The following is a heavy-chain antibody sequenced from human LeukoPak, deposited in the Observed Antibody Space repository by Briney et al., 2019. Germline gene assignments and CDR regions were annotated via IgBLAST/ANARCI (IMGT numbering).Heavy chain of an antibody. CDR3: ARDQVGYYDFWSGYPRDAFDI. Sequence: PGGSLRLSCAASGFTFSSYSMNWVRQAPGKGLEWVSSISSSSSYIYYADSVKGRFTISRDNAKNSLYLQMNSLRAEDTAVYYCARDQVGYYDFWSGYPRDAFDIWGQGTMVTVSS. D-gene: IGHD3-3*01. CDR1: GFTFSSYS. J-gene: IGHJ3*02. CDR2: ISSSSSYI. V-gene: IGHV3-21*01.